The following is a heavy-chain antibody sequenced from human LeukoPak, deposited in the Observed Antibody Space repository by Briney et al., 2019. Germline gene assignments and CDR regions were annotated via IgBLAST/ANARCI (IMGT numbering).Heavy chain of an antibody. J-gene: IGHJ4*02. V-gene: IGHV3-9*01. CDR1: GFTFDDYA. Sequence: GGSLRLSCVVSGFTFDDYAMHWVRQAPGKGLEWVSGISWNSGSIGYADSVKGRFTISRDNAKYSLYLQMNSMRAEDTAVYYCAKDFSVYHYDSRVLDYWGQGTLVTVSS. CDR2: ISWNSGSI. CDR3: AKDFSVYHYDSRVLDY. D-gene: IGHD3-22*01.